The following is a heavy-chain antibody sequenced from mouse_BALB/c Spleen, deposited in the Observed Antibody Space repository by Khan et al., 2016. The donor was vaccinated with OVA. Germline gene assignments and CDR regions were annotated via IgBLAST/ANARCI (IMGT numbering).Heavy chain of an antibody. CDR1: GYSITSDYA. CDR2: INYSGST. V-gene: IGHV3-2*02. CDR3: VRGRSY. J-gene: IGHJ3*01. Sequence: EVELVESGLGLVKPSQSLSLTCTVTGYSITSDYAWNWIRQFPGNRLEWMGYINYSGSTSKKPSLKSRMSISRDPSKNQIFLQLNSVTTEDTATYYCVRGRSYWGQGTLVTVSA.